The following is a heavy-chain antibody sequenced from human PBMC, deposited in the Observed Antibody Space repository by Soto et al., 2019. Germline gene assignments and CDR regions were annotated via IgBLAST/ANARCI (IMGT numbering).Heavy chain of an antibody. J-gene: IGHJ3*02. CDR2: NNHSGST. D-gene: IGHD2-15*01. V-gene: IGHV4-34*01. Sequence: QVQLQQWGAGLLKPSETLSLTCAVYGGSFSGYYWSWIRQPPGKGLEWIGENNHSGSTNYNPSLKSRITISVDTSKNHFSMKLSSVTAADTAVYSCARGYCSGGSCYTLNAFDIWGQGTMVTVSS. CDR3: ARGYCSGGSCYTLNAFDI. CDR1: GGSFSGYY.